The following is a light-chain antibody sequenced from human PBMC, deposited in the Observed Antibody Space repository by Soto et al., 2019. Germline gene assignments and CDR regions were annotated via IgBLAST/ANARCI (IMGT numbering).Light chain of an antibody. CDR2: DNN. CDR1: GSNIGNNF. J-gene: IGLJ1*01. CDR3: GTWDNSRSAYV. Sequence: QSVLTQSPSVSAAPGQRVTISCSGSGSNIGNNFVSWYQQFPGTAPRLLIFDNNNRPSGIPDRISGSKSGTSATLGITGLQTGDEADYYCGTWDNSRSAYVFGTGTKVTVL. V-gene: IGLV1-51*01.